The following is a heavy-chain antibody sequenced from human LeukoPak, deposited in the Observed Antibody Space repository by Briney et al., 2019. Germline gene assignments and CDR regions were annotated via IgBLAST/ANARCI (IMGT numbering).Heavy chain of an antibody. D-gene: IGHD3-9*01. Sequence: KTSETLSLTCTVSGGSISSSSYYWGWIRQPPGKGLEWIGSIYYSGSTYYNPSLKSRVTISVDTSKNQFSLKLSSVTAADTAVYYCARASHRSHDTIYGMDVWGQGTTVIVSS. CDR2: IYYSGST. J-gene: IGHJ6*02. V-gene: IGHV4-39*07. CDR3: ARASHRSHDTIYGMDV. CDR1: GGSISSSSYY.